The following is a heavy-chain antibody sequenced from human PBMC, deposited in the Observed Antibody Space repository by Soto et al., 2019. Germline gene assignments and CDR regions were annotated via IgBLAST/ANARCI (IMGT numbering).Heavy chain of an antibody. CDR3: ASRFFYSSSWYFDY. CDR1: GGSISSSSYY. D-gene: IGHD6-13*01. CDR2: IYYSGST. V-gene: IGHV4-39*01. Sequence: SETLSLTCTVSGGSISSSSYYWGWILQPPGKGLEWIGSIYYSGSTYYNPSLKSRVTISVDTSKNQFSLKLSSVTAADTAVYYCASRFFYSSSWYFDYWGQGTLVTVS. J-gene: IGHJ4*02.